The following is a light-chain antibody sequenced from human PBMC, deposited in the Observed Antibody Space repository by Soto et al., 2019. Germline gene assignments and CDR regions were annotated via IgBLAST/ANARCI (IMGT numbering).Light chain of an antibody. Sequence: EIVMTQSPATLSVSPGERSTLSCRASQSISSNLAWYQQKPGQXPRXXIYGASTRATGIPARFSGSGSGTELTLTISSLQSEDGEVYVGQQYNNWPFSFGQGTRLEIK. CDR1: QSISSN. V-gene: IGKV3-15*01. J-gene: IGKJ5*01. CDR3: QQYNNWPFS. CDR2: GAS.